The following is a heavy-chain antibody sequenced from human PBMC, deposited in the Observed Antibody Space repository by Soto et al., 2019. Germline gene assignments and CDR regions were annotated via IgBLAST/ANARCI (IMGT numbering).Heavy chain of an antibody. Sequence: GASVKVSCKASGGTFSSYAISWVRQAPGQGLEWMGGIIPIFGTANYAQKFQGRVTITADESTSTAYMELSSLRSEDTAVYYCARGLRLGTDYFDYWGQGTLVTVSS. V-gene: IGHV1-69*13. CDR3: ARGLRLGTDYFDY. D-gene: IGHD3-16*01. CDR1: GGTFSSYA. J-gene: IGHJ4*02. CDR2: IIPIFGTA.